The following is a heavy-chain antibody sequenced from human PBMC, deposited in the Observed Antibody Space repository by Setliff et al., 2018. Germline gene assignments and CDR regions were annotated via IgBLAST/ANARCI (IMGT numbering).Heavy chain of an antibody. CDR2: IYYSGST. D-gene: IGHD2-15*01. CDR1: GGSISSSSYY. J-gene: IGHJ5*02. V-gene: IGHV4-39*07. CDR3: ARESAYCSGGSCYFLGVVWFDP. Sequence: SETLSLTCTVSGGSISSSSYYSGWIRQPPGKGLEWIGSIYYSGSTYYNPSLKSRVTISVDTSKNQFSLKLSSVTAADTAVYYCARESAYCSGGSCYFLGVVWFDPWGQGTLVTVSS.